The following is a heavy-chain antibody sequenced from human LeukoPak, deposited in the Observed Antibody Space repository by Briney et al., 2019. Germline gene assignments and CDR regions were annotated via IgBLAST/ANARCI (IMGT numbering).Heavy chain of an antibody. V-gene: IGHV4-59*01. CDR3: ARLGGSGYSIDY. CDR1: GGSISYYH. D-gene: IGHD3-22*01. Sequence: SETLSLTCTVSGGSISYYHWTWLRQPPGKGLEWIGYIYYTGGTIYNPSLKSRVTISVDTSKNQFSLKLSSVTAADTAVYYCARLGGSGYSIDYWGQGTLVTVSS. CDR2: IYYTGGT. J-gene: IGHJ4*02.